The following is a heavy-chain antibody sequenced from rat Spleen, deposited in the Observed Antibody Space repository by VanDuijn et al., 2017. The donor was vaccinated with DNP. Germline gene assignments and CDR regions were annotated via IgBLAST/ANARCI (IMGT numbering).Heavy chain of an antibody. CDR3: ARDQRIHGSYSYYGYTPFDH. CDR2: IWTGGSS. Sequence: EVQLVESGGGLVQPGKSLKLSCVVSGFTFSNYWMYWIRQSPGKGLEWVGVIWTGGSSAYNSFFKSRLSISRDTSKSQVFLKMNSLQTEDTSTYYCARDQRIHGSYSYYGYTPFDHWGQGVMVTVSS. CDR1: GFTFSNYW. J-gene: IGHJ2*01. V-gene: IGHV2S63*01. D-gene: IGHD1-7*01.